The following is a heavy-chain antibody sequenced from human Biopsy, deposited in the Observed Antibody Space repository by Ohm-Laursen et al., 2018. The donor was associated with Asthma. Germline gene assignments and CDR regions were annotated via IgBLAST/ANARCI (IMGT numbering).Heavy chain of an antibody. V-gene: IGHV4-30-2*01. CDR2: ISPRGNT. D-gene: IGHD4-17*01. J-gene: IGHJ3*02. CDR3: ARDYGDYVWRAFDI. Sequence: TLSLTCAVSGGSISSGDYSWSWIRQPPGKSLEWIGFISPRGNTYYSPSLKSRLTISVDRSKNQFSLRLSSVTAADTAMYYCARDYGDYVWRAFDIWGQGTMVTVSS. CDR1: GGSISSGDYS.